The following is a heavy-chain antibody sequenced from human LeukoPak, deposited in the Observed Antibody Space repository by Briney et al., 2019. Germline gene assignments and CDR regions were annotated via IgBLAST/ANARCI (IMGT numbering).Heavy chain of an antibody. Sequence: GGSLRLSCAASGFTFSSYAMSWVRQAPGKGLEWVSYISSSGSTIYYADSVKGRFTISRDNAKNSLYLQMNSLRAEDTAVYYCAKDTGRGVTTDNWFDPWGQGTLVTVSS. J-gene: IGHJ5*02. CDR2: ISSSGSTI. V-gene: IGHV3-48*04. CDR3: AKDTGRGVTTDNWFDP. D-gene: IGHD4-17*01. CDR1: GFTFSSYA.